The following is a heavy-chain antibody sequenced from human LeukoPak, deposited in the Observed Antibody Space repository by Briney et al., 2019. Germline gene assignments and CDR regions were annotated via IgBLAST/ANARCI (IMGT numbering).Heavy chain of an antibody. D-gene: IGHD6-13*01. CDR2: ISGSGGST. Sequence: GGSLRLSCAASGFTFSSYAMSWVRQAPGKGLEWVSAISGSGGSTYYADSVKGRFTISRDNSKNTLYLQMNSLRAEDTAVYYCAKDESLWSSSWTHFDYSGQGTLVTVSS. CDR3: AKDESLWSSSWTHFDY. J-gene: IGHJ4*02. CDR1: GFTFSSYA. V-gene: IGHV3-23*01.